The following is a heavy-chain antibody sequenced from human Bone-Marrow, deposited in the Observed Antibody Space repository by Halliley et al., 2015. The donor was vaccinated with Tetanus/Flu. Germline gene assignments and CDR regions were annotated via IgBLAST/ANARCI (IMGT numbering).Heavy chain of an antibody. CDR1: GFIFSGSA. J-gene: IGHJ5*02. D-gene: IGHD1-1*01. CDR3: TRPTTQYPDDTNINWFDP. V-gene: IGHV3-73*01. CDR2: IRSKANDYAT. Sequence: SLRLSCAASGFIFSGSAMHWVRQASGKGLEWVGRIRSKANDYATAYAASVKGRFTISRDDSKNTAYLQMNSLKTEDTAVYYCTRPTTQYPDDTNINWFDPWGQGTLVTVSS.